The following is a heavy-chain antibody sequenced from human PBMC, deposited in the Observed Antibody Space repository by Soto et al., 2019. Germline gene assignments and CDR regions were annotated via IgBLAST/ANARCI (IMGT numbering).Heavy chain of an antibody. CDR2: IWYSGST. CDR1: GVSLRSSTYY. D-gene: IGHD3-10*01. J-gene: IGHJ4*02. CDR3: ASSRGFGEDIYFFDS. Sequence: QLQLQESGPGLVKPSETLSLTCTVSGVSLRSSTYYWGWIRQPPGKRLEWIGSIWYSGSTYYSPPPKRRVTIAEDKAKNQFSLKLISVTAACTAVYYCASSRGFGEDIYFFDSWCQGTLVTVAS. V-gene: IGHV4-39*01.